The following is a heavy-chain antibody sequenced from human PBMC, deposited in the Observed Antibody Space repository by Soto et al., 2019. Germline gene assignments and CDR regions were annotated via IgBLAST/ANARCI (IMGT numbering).Heavy chain of an antibody. CDR1: GGSISSSSSY. CDR3: AGLYPYDSSGYHHNY. D-gene: IGHD3-22*01. V-gene: IGHV4-39*01. Sequence: SETLSLTCTVSGGSISSSSSYWGWIRQPPGKGLEWVGSIYYLGNTYYNPSLGSRVTISVDTSKNQFSLKLRSVTAADTAVFYCAGLYPYDSSGYHHNYWGQGALVTVSA. CDR2: IYYLGNT. J-gene: IGHJ4*02.